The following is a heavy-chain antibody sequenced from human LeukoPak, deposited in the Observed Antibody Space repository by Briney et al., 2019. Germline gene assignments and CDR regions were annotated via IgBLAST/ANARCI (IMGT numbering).Heavy chain of an antibody. D-gene: IGHD6-19*01. CDR2: MNEDGGEI. J-gene: IGHJ5*02. Sequence: PGGSLRLSCAASGFTFSSSWMTWVRQAPGKGLEWVASMNEDGGEIHYVDSVKGRFIISRDNARNSLYLQMNSLRAEDMALYYCAKGGIAVAGTWFDPWGQGTLVTVSS. V-gene: IGHV3-7*03. CDR3: AKGGIAVAGTWFDP. CDR1: GFTFSSSW.